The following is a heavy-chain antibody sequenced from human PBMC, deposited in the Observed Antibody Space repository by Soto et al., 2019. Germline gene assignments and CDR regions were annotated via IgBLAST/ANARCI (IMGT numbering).Heavy chain of an antibody. CDR1: GYTFTSYG. V-gene: IGHV1-18*01. J-gene: IGHJ6*02. D-gene: IGHD3-3*01. CDR2: ISAYNGNT. CDR3: ARDVRITIFGVVYYYYYYGMDV. Sequence: QVQLVKSGAEVKKPGASVKVSYKASGYTFTSYGISWVRQAPGQGLKWMGWISAYNGNTNYAQKLQGRVTMTTDTSTSTAYVELRSLRSDDTAVYYCARDVRITIFGVVYYYYYYGMDVWGQGTTVTVSS.